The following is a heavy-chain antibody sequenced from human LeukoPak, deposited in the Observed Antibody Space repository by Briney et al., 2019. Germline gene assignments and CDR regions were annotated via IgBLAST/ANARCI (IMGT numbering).Heavy chain of an antibody. CDR1: RGSISSYY. D-gene: IGHD3-22*01. Sequence: SETLSLTCTVSRGSISSYYWSWIRQPPGQGLEWIGYIYYSGSTDYNPSLKSRVNISVDTSKNQFSLKLSSVTAADTAVYFCARVRVSSGSHPWYFDYWGQGTLVTVSS. V-gene: IGHV4-59*01. J-gene: IGHJ4*02. CDR3: ARVRVSSGSHPWYFDY. CDR2: IYYSGST.